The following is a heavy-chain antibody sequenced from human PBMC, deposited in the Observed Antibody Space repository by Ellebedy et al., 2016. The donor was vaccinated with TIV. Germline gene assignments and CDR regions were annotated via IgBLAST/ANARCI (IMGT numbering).Heavy chain of an antibody. J-gene: IGHJ4*02. V-gene: IGHV5-51*01. CDR2: IDLGGSDI. CDR3: ASQRAGGHYYFDS. CDR1: GYSFTSYW. Sequence: GESLKISCKDSGYSFTSYWIGWVRQMPGKGLEWMGVIDLGGSDIRYVPSIQGQVTISADKSITTAYLQWSGLKASDTAIYFCASQRAGGHYYFDSWGQGTLVTVSS. D-gene: IGHD3-10*01.